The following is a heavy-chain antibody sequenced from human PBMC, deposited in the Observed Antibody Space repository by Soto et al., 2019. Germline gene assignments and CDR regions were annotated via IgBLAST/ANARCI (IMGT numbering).Heavy chain of an antibody. J-gene: IGHJ5*02. CDR1: GTSISSYY. Sequence: SETLSLTCTVSGTSISSYYWSWIRQPAGKGLEWIGRIYNGLNTNYNPALKSRVTMSVDTSKNQFSLNLTSVTAADTAVYYCARVVTNWFEPWGQGTLVTVSS. CDR3: ARVVTNWFEP. D-gene: IGHD2-21*01. CDR2: IYNGLNT. V-gene: IGHV4-4*07.